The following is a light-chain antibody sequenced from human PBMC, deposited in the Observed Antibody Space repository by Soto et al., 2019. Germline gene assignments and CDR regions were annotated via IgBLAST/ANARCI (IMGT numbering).Light chain of an antibody. CDR1: QDIKND. CDR3: QQYNST. J-gene: IGKJ1*01. CDR2: AAS. V-gene: IGKV1-17*01. Sequence: IQMTQSPSSLSASVGDRVTITCRASQDIKNDVAWYQQKPGKAPKLLIYAASSLQSGVPSRFSGSGSGTEFTLTISSLQPDDSATYYCQQYNSTFGQGTKVDIK.